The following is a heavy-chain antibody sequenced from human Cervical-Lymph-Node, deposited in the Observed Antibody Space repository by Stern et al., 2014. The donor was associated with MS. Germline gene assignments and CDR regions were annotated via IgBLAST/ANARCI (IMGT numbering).Heavy chain of an antibody. CDR1: GDSFSTYT. D-gene: IGHD6-13*01. CDR3: ARDQGGIAAD. CDR2: IVPMFRTP. Sequence: QEQLVQSGAEVKKPGSSVKVSCKASGDSFSTYTISWVRQAPGQGLEWMGGIVPMFRTPNYAQKFQGRVTITADESTSTAYMKLSGLRSEDTATYFCARDQGGIAADWGQGTRVTVSS. V-gene: IGHV1-69*01. J-gene: IGHJ4*02.